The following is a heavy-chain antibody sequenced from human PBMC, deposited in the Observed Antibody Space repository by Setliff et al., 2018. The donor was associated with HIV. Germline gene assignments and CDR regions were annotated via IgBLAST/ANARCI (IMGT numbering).Heavy chain of an antibody. CDR2: INPRGGST. CDR3: ARVWSPGGYSHAFDI. Sequence: ASVKVSCKASGYTFTNYYMHWVRQAPGQGLEWTGMINPRGGSTNYAQMFQGRVTMTRDTSTSTVYMELSSLRSEDTAVYYCARVWSPGGYSHAFDIWGQGTMVTVSS. CDR1: GYTFTNYY. J-gene: IGHJ3*02. D-gene: IGHD3-22*01. V-gene: IGHV1-46*01.